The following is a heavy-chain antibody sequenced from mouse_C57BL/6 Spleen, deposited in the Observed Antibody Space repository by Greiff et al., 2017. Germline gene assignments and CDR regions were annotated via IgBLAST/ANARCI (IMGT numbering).Heavy chain of an antibody. CDR2: INPGGGYT. CDR1: GYTFTSYW. D-gene: IGHD2-13*01. CDR3: ACSPMYYDDPYFDY. Sequence: QVQLQQSGAELVKPGASVKLSCKASGYTFTSYWMHWVKQRPGQGLEWIGYINPGGGYTKYNQKFKDKATLTADKSSSTAYMQLSSLTYEESAVYYCACSPMYYDDPYFDYWGQGTTLTVSS. V-gene: IGHV1-7*01. J-gene: IGHJ2*01.